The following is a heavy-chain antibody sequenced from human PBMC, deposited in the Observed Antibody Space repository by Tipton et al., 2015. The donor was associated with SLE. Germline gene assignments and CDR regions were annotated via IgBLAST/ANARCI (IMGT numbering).Heavy chain of an antibody. D-gene: IGHD2-2*01. V-gene: IGHV4-61*01. CDR1: GGSISGTSHY. J-gene: IGHJ4*02. CDR2: IHYNRDT. Sequence: TLSLTCTVSGGSISGTSHYWNWIRQTPGKGLEWIGYIHYNRDTNYHPSLKSRVTRSVDTSKNQLSLKLTSVTAADTAVYYCARGSVVADDFWGQGTLVTVSS. CDR3: ARGSVVADDF.